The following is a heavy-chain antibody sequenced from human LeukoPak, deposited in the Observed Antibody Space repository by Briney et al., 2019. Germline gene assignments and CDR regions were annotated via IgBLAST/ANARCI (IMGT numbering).Heavy chain of an antibody. Sequence: GGSLRVSCAASGFTFSSYAMSWVRQAPGKGLEWVSAISGSGGSTYYADSVKGRFSISRDNSKNTLYLQMNSLRAEDTAVYYCAKEPFKYYYDSSGYYDYWGQGTLVTVSS. CDR2: ISGSGGST. CDR1: GFTFSSYA. J-gene: IGHJ4*02. CDR3: AKEPFKYYYDSSGYYDY. V-gene: IGHV3-23*01. D-gene: IGHD3-22*01.